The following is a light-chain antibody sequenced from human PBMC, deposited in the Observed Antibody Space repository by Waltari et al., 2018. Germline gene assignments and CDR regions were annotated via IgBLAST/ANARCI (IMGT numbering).Light chain of an antibody. J-gene: IGLJ3*02. CDR3: VLYMGSGIWV. CDR2: KIK. Sequence: QTVVTQEPSLSVSPGGTVTLTCALSSGSVSSTSYARWYQQTPGQAPRTLGDKIKKRSSGVPDRFSGSMRGNKAALTITGAQAEDESDYYCVLYMGSGIWVFGGGTKLTVL. V-gene: IGLV8-61*01. CDR1: SGSVSSTSY.